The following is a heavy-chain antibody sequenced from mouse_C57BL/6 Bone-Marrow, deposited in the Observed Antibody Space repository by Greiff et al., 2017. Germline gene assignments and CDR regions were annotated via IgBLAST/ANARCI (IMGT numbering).Heavy chain of an antibody. V-gene: IGHV1-55*01. J-gene: IGHJ4*01. CDR2: IYPGSGST. Sequence: QVQLKQPGAELVKPGASVKMSCTASGYTFTSYWITWVKQRPGQGLEWIGDIYPGSGSTNYNEKFKNQATLTVDTSSSTAYMQLSSLTSEDSAAYYRVREGCYYGSRNAMDYWGQGTSVTVSS. D-gene: IGHD1-1*01. CDR1: GYTFTSYW. CDR3: VREGCYYGSRNAMDY.